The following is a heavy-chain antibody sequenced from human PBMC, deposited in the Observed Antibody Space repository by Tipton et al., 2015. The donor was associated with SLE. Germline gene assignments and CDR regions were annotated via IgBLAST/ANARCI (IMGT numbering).Heavy chain of an antibody. CDR3: ARDTYFDY. Sequence: TLSLTCTVSGGSISSGSYYWSWIRQPAGKGLEWIGRIYTSGSTNYNPSLKSRVTTSVGTSKNQFSLKLSSVTAADTAVYYCARDTYFDYWGQGTLVTVSS. V-gene: IGHV4-61*02. CDR1: GGSISSGSYY. J-gene: IGHJ4*02. CDR2: IYTSGST.